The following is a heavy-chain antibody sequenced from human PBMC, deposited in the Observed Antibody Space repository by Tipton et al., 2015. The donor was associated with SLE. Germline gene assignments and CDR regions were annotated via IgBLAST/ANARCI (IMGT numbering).Heavy chain of an antibody. D-gene: IGHD3-3*01. Sequence: TLSLTCTVSGGSISSSSYYWGWIRQPPGKGLEWVGTVYYTGNTFYNPSLKSRVTISVDTSKNQFSLKLSSVTAADTAVYYCARKLTYFDYWNPYLAPRAFDLRGQGTKVTVSS. J-gene: IGHJ3*01. CDR1: GGSISSSSYY. CDR3: ARKLTYFDYWNPYLAPRAFDL. V-gene: IGHV4-39*07. CDR2: VYYTGNT.